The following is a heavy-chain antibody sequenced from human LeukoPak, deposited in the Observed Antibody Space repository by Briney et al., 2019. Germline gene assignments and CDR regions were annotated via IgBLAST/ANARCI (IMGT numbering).Heavy chain of an antibody. Sequence: PGGSLRLSCAASGFTFSSYDMHWVDQRTGKGLEWVSAIGTAGDTYYPGSVKGRFTTSRENSKNSLYLQMNSLRVGDTAVYYCARGRGWGTFDIWGQGTMVTVSS. J-gene: IGHJ3*02. CDR2: IGTAGDT. V-gene: IGHV3-13*04. CDR1: GFTFSSYD. D-gene: IGHD3-10*01. CDR3: ARGRGWGTFDI.